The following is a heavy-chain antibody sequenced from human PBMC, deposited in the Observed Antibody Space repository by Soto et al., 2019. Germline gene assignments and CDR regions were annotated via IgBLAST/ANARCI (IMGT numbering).Heavy chain of an antibody. CDR3: ARVGAAAGRSGWFDP. D-gene: IGHD6-13*01. Sequence: WETLSLTCTVSGGSISSYYWSWVRQPPGKGLEWIGYIYYSGSTNYNPSLKSRVTISVDTSKNQFSLKLSSVTAADTAVYYCARVGAAAGRSGWFDPWGQGTLVTVSS. V-gene: IGHV4-59*01. CDR1: GGSISSYY. CDR2: IYYSGST. J-gene: IGHJ5*02.